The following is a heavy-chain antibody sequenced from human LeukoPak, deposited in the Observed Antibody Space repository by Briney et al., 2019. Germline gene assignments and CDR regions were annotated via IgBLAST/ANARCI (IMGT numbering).Heavy chain of an antibody. J-gene: IGHJ2*01. CDR2: IYYSGSI. Sequence: SETLSLTCTVSGGSISSSSYYWGWIRQPPGKGLEWIGYIYYSGSINYNPSLRSRVSMSLDTSKNQFSLKLSSETAADTAVYFCARNRVFTYWYFDLWGRGTLVTVSS. V-gene: IGHV4-61*05. D-gene: IGHD5/OR15-5a*01. CDR3: ARNRVFTYWYFDL. CDR1: GGSISSSSYY.